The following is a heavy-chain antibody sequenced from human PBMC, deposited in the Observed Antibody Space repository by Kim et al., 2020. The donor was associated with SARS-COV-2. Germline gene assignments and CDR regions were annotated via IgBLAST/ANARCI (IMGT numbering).Heavy chain of an antibody. V-gene: IGHV4-31*02. D-gene: IGHD3-3*01. Sequence: SLHSRITISVDTSKNQSSLKLSSVTAADTAVYYCARGRITIFGVVTEFDYWGQGTLVTVSS. J-gene: IGHJ4*02. CDR3: ARGRITIFGVVTEFDY.